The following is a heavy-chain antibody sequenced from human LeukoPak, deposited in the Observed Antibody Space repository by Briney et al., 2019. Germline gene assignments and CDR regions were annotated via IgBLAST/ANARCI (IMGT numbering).Heavy chain of an antibody. Sequence: GGSLSLSCAPSGFTFSSYEANGVPHAPEKGRGWVSYISSSGSTIFYADSVKGRFTIYRDNAKTSLYLQMNSLRAEDTAVYYCARAGRVGYYYGSGTFSWFDPWGQGTLVTVSS. CDR1: GFTFSSYE. J-gene: IGHJ5*02. CDR3: ARAGRVGYYYGSGTFSWFDP. D-gene: IGHD3-10*01. V-gene: IGHV3-48*03. CDR2: ISSSGSTI.